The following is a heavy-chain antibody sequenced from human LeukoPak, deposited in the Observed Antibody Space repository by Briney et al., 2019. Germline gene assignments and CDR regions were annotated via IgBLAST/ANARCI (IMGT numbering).Heavy chain of an antibody. Sequence: GGSLRLSCAASGFTFSSYSMNWVRQAPGKGLEWVSSISSSSSYIYYADSVKGRFTISRDNAKNSLYLQMNSLRAEDTAVYYCARDRGPYYYDSSGSYYFDYWGQGTLVTVSS. J-gene: IGHJ4*02. CDR2: ISSSSSYI. CDR3: ARDRGPYYYDSSGSYYFDY. CDR1: GFTFSSYS. D-gene: IGHD3-22*01. V-gene: IGHV3-21*01.